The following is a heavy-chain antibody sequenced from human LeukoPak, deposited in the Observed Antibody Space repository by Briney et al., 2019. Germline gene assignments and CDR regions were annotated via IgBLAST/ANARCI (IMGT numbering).Heavy chain of an antibody. D-gene: IGHD5-24*01. Sequence: ASVKVSCKASGYTFTSYDINWVRQATGQGLEWMGLMNPNSGNTGYAQKFQGRVTMTRNTSISTAYMELSSLRSEDTAVYYCARGKGRYGEMATTHDYWGQGTLVTVSS. CDR1: GYTFTSYD. CDR2: MNPNSGNT. J-gene: IGHJ4*02. V-gene: IGHV1-8*01. CDR3: ARGKGRYGEMATTHDY.